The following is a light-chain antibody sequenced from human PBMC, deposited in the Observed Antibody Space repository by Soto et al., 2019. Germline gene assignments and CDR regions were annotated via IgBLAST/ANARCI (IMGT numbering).Light chain of an antibody. CDR3: GTWDSSLSAGV. V-gene: IGLV1-51*01. Sequence: QSVLTQPPSVSAAPGQKVTISCSGSSSNIGNNYVSWYQQLPGTAPKLLIYDNNKRPSGIPDRFSGSKSGTSATLGITVLQTGDEADYYCGTWDSSLSAGVFGTGTKVTVL. CDR2: DNN. CDR1: SSNIGNNY. J-gene: IGLJ1*01.